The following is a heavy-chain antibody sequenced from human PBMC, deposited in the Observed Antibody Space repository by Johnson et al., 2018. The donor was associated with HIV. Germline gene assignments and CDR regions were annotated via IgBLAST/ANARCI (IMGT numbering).Heavy chain of an antibody. Sequence: VQLVESGGDVVQPGRSLRLSCAASGFTFSSYAMHWVRQAPGKGLEYVSAITSNGGSTYYAKSVKGRFTISRDNSKNTLYLQMGSLRAEDMAVYYCAREGAWSLRAAAGRGAFDIWGQGTMVTVSS. J-gene: IGHJ3*02. CDR2: ITSNGGST. D-gene: IGHD6-13*01. CDR3: AREGAWSLRAAAGRGAFDI. CDR1: GFTFSSYA. V-gene: IGHV3-64*01.